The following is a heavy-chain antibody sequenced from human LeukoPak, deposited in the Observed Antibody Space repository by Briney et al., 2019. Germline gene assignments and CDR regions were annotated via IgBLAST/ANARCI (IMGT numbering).Heavy chain of an antibody. J-gene: IGHJ6*02. V-gene: IGHV1-2*06. CDR3: ARGIVVVPAATKLCYYYGMDV. Sequence: ASVKVSCKASGYTFTGYYMHWVRQTPGQGLEWMGRINPNSGGTNYAQKFQGRVTMTRDTSISTAYMELSRLRSDDTAVYYCARGIVVVPAATKLCYYYGMDVWGQGTTVTVSS. CDR2: INPNSGGT. CDR1: GYTFTGYY. D-gene: IGHD2-2*01.